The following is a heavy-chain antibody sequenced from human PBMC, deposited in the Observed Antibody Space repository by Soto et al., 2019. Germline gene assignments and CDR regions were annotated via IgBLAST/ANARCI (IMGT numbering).Heavy chain of an antibody. V-gene: IGHV1-18*01. CDR2: VSTYNGDR. D-gene: IGHD2-2*01. Sequence: GASVKVSCKASGYTLGSFGISWVRQAPGQGLEWMGWVSTYNGDRKYAQTFQGRVTMTTDTSTSTAYMELRSLTSDDTAVYYCAREYCPGISCYGPDYWGQGTLVTVSS. J-gene: IGHJ4*02. CDR1: GYTLGSFG. CDR3: AREYCPGISCYGPDY.